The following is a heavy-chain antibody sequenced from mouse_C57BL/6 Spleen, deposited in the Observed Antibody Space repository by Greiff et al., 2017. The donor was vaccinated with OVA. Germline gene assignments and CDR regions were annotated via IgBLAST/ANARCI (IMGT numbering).Heavy chain of an antibody. V-gene: IGHV5-4*01. J-gene: IGHJ2*01. CDR1: GFTFSSYA. D-gene: IGHD2-1*01. CDR2: ISDGGSYT. CDR3: ARDYGNYDD. Sequence: EVQRVESGGGLVKPGGSLKLSCAASGFTFSSYAMSWVRQTPEKRLEWVATISDGGSYTYYPDNVKGRFTISRDNAKNNLYLQMSHLKSEDTAMYYCARDYGNYDDWGQGTTLTVSS.